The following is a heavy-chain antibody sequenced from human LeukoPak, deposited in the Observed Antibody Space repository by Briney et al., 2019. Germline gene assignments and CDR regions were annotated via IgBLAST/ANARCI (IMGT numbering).Heavy chain of an antibody. CDR2: IYYSGST. V-gene: IGHV4-39*07. D-gene: IGHD3-22*01. Sequence: SETLSLTCTVSGGSISSSYSYWGWIRQPPGKGLEWIGNIYYSGSTYYSPSLTSRVTVSVDTSENQFSLKLSSVTAADTAVYYCARAPDDYDSSGYGAFDIWGQGTMVTVSS. CDR3: ARAPDDYDSSGYGAFDI. J-gene: IGHJ3*02. CDR1: GGSISSSYSY.